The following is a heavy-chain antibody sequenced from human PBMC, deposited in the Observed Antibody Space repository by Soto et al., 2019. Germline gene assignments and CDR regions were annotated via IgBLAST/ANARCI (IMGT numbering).Heavy chain of an antibody. Sequence: GGSLRLSCAASGFSFRSYGMHWVRQAPGKGLEWVAVISYDGSNKYYSDSVKGRFTISKDNSKNTLFLQMNSLRAEDTAVYYCAKNRLANSPYYYYYYGMDVWGQGTTVTVSS. J-gene: IGHJ6*02. V-gene: IGHV3-30*18. CDR3: AKNRLANSPYYYYYYGMDV. CDR1: GFSFRSYG. CDR2: ISYDGSNK. D-gene: IGHD6-25*01.